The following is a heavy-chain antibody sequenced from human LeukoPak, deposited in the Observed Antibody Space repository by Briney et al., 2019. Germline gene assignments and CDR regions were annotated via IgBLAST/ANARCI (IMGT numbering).Heavy chain of an antibody. V-gene: IGHV1-2*02. CDR2: IVPDGRDT. CDR3: SGRYGPGPV. J-gene: IGHJ4*02. CDR1: GYTFSAHH. D-gene: IGHD3-10*01. Sequence: GASVKLSCKASGYTFSAHHIHWVRQAPGPGLEWMGWIVPDGRDTTYAKTFHGRMTLTFDTSFTTAYSELHRFTSADTTAQYCSGRYGPGPVWGQGTLITASS.